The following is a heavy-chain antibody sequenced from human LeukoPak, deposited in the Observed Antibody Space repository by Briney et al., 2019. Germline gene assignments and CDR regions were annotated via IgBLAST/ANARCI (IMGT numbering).Heavy chain of an antibody. CDR3: ARTALGSNYFDY. Sequence: SETLSLTCTVSGGSISSYYWSWIRQPPGKGLEWIGYIYYSGSTNYNPSLKSRVTISVDTSKIQFSLKLSSVTATDTAVYYCARTALGSNYFDYWGQGTLVTVSS. CDR1: GGSISSYY. D-gene: IGHD7-27*01. V-gene: IGHV4-59*08. J-gene: IGHJ4*02. CDR2: IYYSGST.